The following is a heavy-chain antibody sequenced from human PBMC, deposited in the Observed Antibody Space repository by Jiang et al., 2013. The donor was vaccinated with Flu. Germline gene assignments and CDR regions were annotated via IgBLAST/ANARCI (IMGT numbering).Heavy chain of an antibody. CDR3: ARDRYYGSGKTYYYGMDV. CDR1: GGSISSYY. Sequence: GLVKPSETLSLTCTVSGGSISSYYWSWIRQPPGKGLEWIGYIYYSGSTNYNPSLKSRVTISVDTSKNQFSLKLSSVTAADTAVYYCARDRYYGSGKTYYYGMDVWGQGTTVTVSS. CDR2: IYYSGST. V-gene: IGHV4-59*01. J-gene: IGHJ6*02. D-gene: IGHD3-10*01.